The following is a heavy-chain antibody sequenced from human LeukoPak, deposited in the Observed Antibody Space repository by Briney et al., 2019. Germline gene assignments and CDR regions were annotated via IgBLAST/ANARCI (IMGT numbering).Heavy chain of an antibody. D-gene: IGHD5-18*01. Sequence: PSETLSLTCTVSGGSISSYYWSWIRQPPGKGLEWIGYIYYSGSTNYNPSLKSRVTISVDTSKNQFSLRLSSVTAADTAVYCCARDVGGYNYGYSLDYWGQGTLVSVSS. J-gene: IGHJ4*02. V-gene: IGHV4-59*12. CDR1: GGSISSYY. CDR2: IYYSGST. CDR3: ARDVGGYNYGYSLDY.